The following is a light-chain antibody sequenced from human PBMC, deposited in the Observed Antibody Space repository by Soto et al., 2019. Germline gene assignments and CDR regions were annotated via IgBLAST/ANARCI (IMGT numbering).Light chain of an antibody. CDR1: QSLVHSDGIAY. CDR3: MQGTHWPIT. J-gene: IGKJ5*01. V-gene: IGKV2-30*02. CDR2: KVS. Sequence: DVVMTQSPLSLPVTLGQPSSISCGSKQSLVHSDGIAYFSWFQQRPGRSPRRLIYKVSNRDSGVPARFRGSGSGTDFALKISRVEAEDVGVYYCMQGTHWPITFGQGTRLEIK.